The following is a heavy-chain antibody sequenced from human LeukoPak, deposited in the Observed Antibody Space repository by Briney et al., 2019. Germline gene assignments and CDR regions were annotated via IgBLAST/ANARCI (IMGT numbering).Heavy chain of an antibody. J-gene: IGHJ4*02. Sequence: GGSLRLSCAASGFTFSSYAMTWVRQAPGKGLEWVAVISYDESNKFYADSVKGRFTISRDNSKNTLSLQMNSLRAEDTAVYYCARGWVDDYFDYWGQGTLVTVSS. CDR3: ARGWVDDYFDY. V-gene: IGHV3-30-3*01. CDR1: GFTFSSYA. CDR2: ISYDESNK. D-gene: IGHD6-13*01.